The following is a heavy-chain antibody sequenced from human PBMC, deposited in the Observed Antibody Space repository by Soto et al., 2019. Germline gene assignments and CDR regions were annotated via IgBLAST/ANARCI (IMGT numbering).Heavy chain of an antibody. CDR3: ARARKHSSGWDY. Sequence: SETLSLTCTVSGGSISSYYWSWIRQPPGKGLEWIGYIYYSGSTNYNPSLKSRVTISVDTSKNQFSLKLSSVTAADTAVYYCARARKHSSGWDYWGQAPLVTVSS. V-gene: IGHV4-59*01. CDR1: GGSISSYY. J-gene: IGHJ4*02. CDR2: IYYSGST. D-gene: IGHD6-19*01.